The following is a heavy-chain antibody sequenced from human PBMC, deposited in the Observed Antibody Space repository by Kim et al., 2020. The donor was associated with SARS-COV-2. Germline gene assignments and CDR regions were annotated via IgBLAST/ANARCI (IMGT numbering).Heavy chain of an antibody. D-gene: IGHD3-10*01. V-gene: IGHV4-31*03. CDR2: TYYNGST. Sequence: SETLSLTCTVSGGSISRGYYWSWIRQHSGKGLEWIGSTYYNGSTFLNPSLRSRVTISVVTSKSHFSLRLTSVTASDTAVYYCARESDGLGTSYTHHWGQGTLVTVSS. CDR1: GGSISRGYY. J-gene: IGHJ4*02. CDR3: ARESDGLGTSYTHH.